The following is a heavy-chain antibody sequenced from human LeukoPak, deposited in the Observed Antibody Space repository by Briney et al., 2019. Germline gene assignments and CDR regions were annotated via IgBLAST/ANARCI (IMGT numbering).Heavy chain of an antibody. V-gene: IGHV1-69*13. CDR1: GGTFTKYS. J-gene: IGHJ1*01. Sequence: ASVKVSCTASGGTFTKYSINWGRQAPGQGPEWIGGTIPMFGTANYAQQFQGRLTISAEESTSTAYMELRSLRFDDTAIYYCARGSSDDTRTATPFAYWGQGSLITVSS. D-gene: IGHD3-9*01. CDR2: TIPMFGTA. CDR3: ARGSSDDTRTATPFAY.